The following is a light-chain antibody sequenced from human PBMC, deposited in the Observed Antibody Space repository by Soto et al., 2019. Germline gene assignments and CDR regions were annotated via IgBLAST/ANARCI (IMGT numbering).Light chain of an antibody. CDR2: DAS. CDR3: QQYDTYCT. V-gene: IGKV1-5*01. Sequence: IQITQCPSSRSAAVGEKVAITCRASQSISSWLAWYQQKPGKAPKLLIYDASSLESGVPSRFSGSRSGTEFTLTISSLQPDDIATYYCQQYDTYCTFGQGTKVDIK. CDR1: QSISSW. J-gene: IGKJ1*01.